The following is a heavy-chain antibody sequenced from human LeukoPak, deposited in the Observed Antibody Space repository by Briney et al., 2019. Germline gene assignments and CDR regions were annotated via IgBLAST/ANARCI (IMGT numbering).Heavy chain of an antibody. CDR3: ARGDTAMPTGDFDY. V-gene: IGHV1-2*06. J-gene: IGHJ4*02. Sequence: VASVTVSCTASGYTFTGYYMHWVRQAPGQGLEWMGRINPNSGGTNYAQMFQGRVTMTRDTSISTAYMELSRLRSDDTAIYYCARGDTAMPTGDFDYWGQGTLVTVSS. CDR1: GYTFTGYY. D-gene: IGHD5-18*01. CDR2: INPNSGGT.